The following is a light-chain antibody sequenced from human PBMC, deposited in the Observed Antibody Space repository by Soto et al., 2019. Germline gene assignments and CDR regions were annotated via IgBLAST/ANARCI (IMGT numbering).Light chain of an antibody. CDR2: RNN. CDR1: SSDVGGYKY. CDR3: AAWDDSLSGGV. V-gene: IGLV1-47*01. J-gene: IGLJ7*01. Sequence: QSALTQPASVSGSPGQSITISCTGTSSDVGGYKYVSWYQQHPGKAPKLLIYRNNQRPSGVPDRFSGSKSGTSASLAISGLRSEDEADYYCAAWDDSLSGGVFGGGTQLTVL.